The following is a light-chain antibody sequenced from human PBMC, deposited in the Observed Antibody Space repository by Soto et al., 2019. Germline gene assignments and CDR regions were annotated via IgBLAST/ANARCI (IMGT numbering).Light chain of an antibody. Sequence: QSVLTQPPSASGTTGQRVTISCSGGSSNIGSNTVNWYQQPPGTAPKLLIYSNNQRPSGVPDRFSGSKSGTSASLAISGLQSEDEDDYYCAAWDDSLNGGVFGGGTKLTVL. J-gene: IGLJ3*02. V-gene: IGLV1-44*01. CDR3: AAWDDSLNGGV. CDR2: SNN. CDR1: SSNIGSNT.